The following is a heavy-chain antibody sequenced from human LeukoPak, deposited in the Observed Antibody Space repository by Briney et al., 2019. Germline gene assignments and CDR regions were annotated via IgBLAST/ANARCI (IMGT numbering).Heavy chain of an antibody. CDR3: ARVLVGATQVFDY. Sequence: ASVKVSCKASGYTFTSYGISWVRQAPGQGLEWMGWISAYNGNTNYAQRLQGRVTMTTDTSTSTAYMELRRLRSDDAAVYYCARVLVGATQVFDYWGQGTLVTVSS. CDR2: ISAYNGNT. D-gene: IGHD1-26*01. J-gene: IGHJ4*02. V-gene: IGHV1-18*01. CDR1: GYTFTSYG.